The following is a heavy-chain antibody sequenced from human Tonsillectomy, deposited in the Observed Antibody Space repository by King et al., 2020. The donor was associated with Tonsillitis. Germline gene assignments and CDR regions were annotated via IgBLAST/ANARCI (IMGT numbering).Heavy chain of an antibody. J-gene: IGHJ3*02. V-gene: IGHV4-34*01. D-gene: IGHD1-26*01. CDR2: IDHSGST. Sequence: VQLPQWGAGLLKPSETLSLTCAVSGGSFSGNYWSWVRQSPGKDLEWIGEIDHSGSTNYSPSLKSRVTISVDTSKSQFSLRLTSVTAEDRGVYYCARERRMPKYIGSDYMRALDIWGQGTTVTVSS. CDR1: GGSFSGNY. CDR3: ARERRMPKYIGSDYMRALDI.